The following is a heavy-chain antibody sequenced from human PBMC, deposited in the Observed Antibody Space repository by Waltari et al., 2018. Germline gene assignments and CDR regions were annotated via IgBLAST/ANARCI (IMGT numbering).Heavy chain of an antibody. D-gene: IGHD3-3*01. CDR3: TTQNTFWSWSY. V-gene: IGHV3-49*04. J-gene: IGHJ4*02. CDR2: IRSKAYGGTP. Sequence: EVQLVESGGGLTQPGRSLRLSCTTSGLVFSSFSISWVRQAPGKGLDWVGFIRSKAYGGTPKYAASVRDRFTMSRDDSKSIAYLEMNSLKTEDTAMYFCTTQNTFWSWSYWGRGTLVTVSS. CDR1: GLVFSSFS.